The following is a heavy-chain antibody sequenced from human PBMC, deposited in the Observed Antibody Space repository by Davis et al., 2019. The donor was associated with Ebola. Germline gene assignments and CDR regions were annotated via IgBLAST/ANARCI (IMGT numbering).Heavy chain of an antibody. CDR1: EFTFSSYA. CDR3: AKGRSKSAVQDPFDI. D-gene: IGHD4-11*01. J-gene: IGHJ3*02. V-gene: IGHV3-23*01. CDR2: ISGFGSNT. Sequence: PGGSLRLSCTASEFTFSSYAMSWVRQAPGRGLEWVSSISGFGSNTYYADSVRGRLTLSRDNPKNMLYLQMNSLRAEDTALYYCAKGRSKSAVQDPFDIWGQGTMVTVSS.